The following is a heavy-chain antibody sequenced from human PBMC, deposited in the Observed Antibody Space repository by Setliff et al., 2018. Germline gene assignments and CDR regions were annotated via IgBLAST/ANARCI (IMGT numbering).Heavy chain of an antibody. J-gene: IGHJ5*02. D-gene: IGHD2-15*01. Sequence: GGSLRLSCTPPGLSYINDWVSWVGQAPGKGLEWLASINPHGGEKYYADSVKGRFTISRDNAKNSLHLQMNSLRAEDTAVYYCARVVALAILACSGGNCYTRWFDTWGQGTLVTVSS. CDR1: GLSYINDW. V-gene: IGHV3-7*01. CDR3: ARVVALAILACSGGNCYTRWFDT. CDR2: INPHGGEK.